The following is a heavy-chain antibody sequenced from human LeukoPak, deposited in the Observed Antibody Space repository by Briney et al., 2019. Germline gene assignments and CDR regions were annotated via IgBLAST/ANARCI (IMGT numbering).Heavy chain of an antibody. CDR3: AKARLVSNGDAVL. CDR2: LRGDGST. D-gene: IGHD1-1*01. Sequence: PGGSLRLSCAASGFTFSSYAMSWVRQAPARGLEWVSSLRGDGSTFYADSVKGRFTLSRDESRNTVYFQLDSLRVEDTAVYYCAKARLVSNGDAVLWGQGTLVTVFS. V-gene: IGHV3-23*01. CDR1: GFTFSSYA. J-gene: IGHJ4*02.